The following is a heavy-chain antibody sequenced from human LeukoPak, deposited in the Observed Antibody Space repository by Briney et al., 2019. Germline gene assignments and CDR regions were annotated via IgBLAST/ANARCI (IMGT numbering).Heavy chain of an antibody. CDR3: ARLKVGGYSFDY. CDR1: GGSISSGGYY. J-gene: IGHJ4*02. Sequence: SETLSLTCTVSGGSISSGGYYWSWIRQHPGKGLEWIGYIYYSGSTYYNPSLKSRVTISVDTSKNQFSLKLSSVTAADTAVYYCARLKVGGYSFDYWGQGTLVTVSS. V-gene: IGHV4-31*03. D-gene: IGHD1-26*01. CDR2: IYYSGST.